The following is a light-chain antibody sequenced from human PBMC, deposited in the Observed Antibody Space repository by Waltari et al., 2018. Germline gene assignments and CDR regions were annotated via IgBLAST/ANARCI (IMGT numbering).Light chain of an antibody. Sequence: DIVMTQSPDSLTVSLGERATINCRSSKSVSYYSNNKTYLAWYRQKPGQPPKLLISWASTRESGVPDRFSGSGSGTDFTLTISSLQAEDVAVYYCQQYYSTPPTFGQGTKVEIK. CDR1: KSVSYYSNNKTY. J-gene: IGKJ1*01. CDR3: QQYYSTPPT. CDR2: WAS. V-gene: IGKV4-1*01.